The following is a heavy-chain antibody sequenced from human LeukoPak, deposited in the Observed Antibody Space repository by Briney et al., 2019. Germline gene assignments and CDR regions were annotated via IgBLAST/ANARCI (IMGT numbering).Heavy chain of an antibody. CDR2: IIPIFGTA. CDR1: GGTFSSYA. CDR3: ARSPNDYGDYGTV. V-gene: IGHV1-69*13. D-gene: IGHD4-17*01. J-gene: IGHJ4*02. Sequence: SVKVSCKAPGGTFSSYAISWVRQAPGQGLEWMGGIIPIFGTANYAQKFQGRVTITADESTSTAYMELSSLRSEDTAVYYCARSPNDYGDYGTVWGQGTLVTVSS.